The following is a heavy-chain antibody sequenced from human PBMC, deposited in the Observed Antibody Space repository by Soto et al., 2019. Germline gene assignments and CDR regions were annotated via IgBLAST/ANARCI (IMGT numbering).Heavy chain of an antibody. D-gene: IGHD3-22*01. Sequence: SETLSLTCTVSGGSISSSSYYWGWIRQPPGKGLEWIGSIYYSGSTYYNPSLKSRVTISVDTSKNQFSLKLSSVTAADTAVYYCARHYYDSSGHHNYFDYWGQGTLVTVSS. CDR3: ARHYYDSSGHHNYFDY. V-gene: IGHV4-39*01. J-gene: IGHJ4*02. CDR1: GGSISSSSYY. CDR2: IYYSGST.